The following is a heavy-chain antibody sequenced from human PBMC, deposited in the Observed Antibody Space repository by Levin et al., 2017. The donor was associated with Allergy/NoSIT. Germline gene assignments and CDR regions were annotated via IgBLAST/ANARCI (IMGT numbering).Heavy chain of an antibody. CDR3: ARAVEYSSSTAPFDY. Sequence: SVKVSCKASGGTFSSYAISWVRQAPGQGLEWMGGIIPIFGTANYAQKFQGRVTITADESTSTAYMELSSLRSEDTAVYYCARAVEYSSSTAPFDYWGQGTLVTVSS. V-gene: IGHV1-69*13. CDR2: IIPIFGTA. D-gene: IGHD6-6*01. CDR1: GGTFSSYA. J-gene: IGHJ4*02.